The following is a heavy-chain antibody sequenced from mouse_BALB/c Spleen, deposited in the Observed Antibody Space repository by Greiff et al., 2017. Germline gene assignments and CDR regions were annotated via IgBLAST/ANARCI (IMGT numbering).Heavy chain of an antibody. CDR3: AGYDFYAMDY. D-gene: IGHD2-2*01. Sequence: VKLQESGAELARPGASVKLSCKASGYTFTDYYINWVKQRTGQGLEWIGEIYPGSGNTYYNEKFKGKATLTTDKSSSTAYMQLSRLTSEDSAVYFCAGYDFYAMDYWGQGTSVTVSS. CDR1: GYTFTDYY. J-gene: IGHJ4*01. CDR2: IYPGSGNT. V-gene: IGHV1-76*01.